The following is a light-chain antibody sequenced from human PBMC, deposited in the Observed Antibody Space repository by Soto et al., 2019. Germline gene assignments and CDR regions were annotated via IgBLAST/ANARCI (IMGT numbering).Light chain of an antibody. J-gene: IGLJ3*02. CDR3: AVWDDSLSVWV. CDR2: RND. CDR1: SSNIGSNY. Sequence: QPVLTQPPSASGTPGQRVTVSCSGSSSNIGSNYIYWYQFLPGTAPKLLIYRNDQRPSGVPDRFSGSKSGASASLAISGLRSADEADYYCAVWDDSLSVWVFGGGTKLTVL. V-gene: IGLV1-47*01.